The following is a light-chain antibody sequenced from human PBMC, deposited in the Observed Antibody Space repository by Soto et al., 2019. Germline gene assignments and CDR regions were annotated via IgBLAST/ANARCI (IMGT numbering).Light chain of an antibody. CDR3: GTWHSSLRVV. Sequence: QSVLTQPPSVSAAPGQKVAISCSGSSSNIGNNFVSWYQQLPGTAPKLVIYENNKRPSGIPDRFSGSKSGTSATLGITGVQTGDEADYYCGTWHSSLRVVFGGGTKLTVL. CDR1: SSNIGNNF. V-gene: IGLV1-51*02. CDR2: ENN. J-gene: IGLJ3*02.